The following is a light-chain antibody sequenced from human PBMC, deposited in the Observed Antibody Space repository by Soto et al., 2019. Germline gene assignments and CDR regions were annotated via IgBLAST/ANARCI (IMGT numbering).Light chain of an antibody. CDR3: QQLNSYPRT. J-gene: IGKJ1*01. Sequence: DIQLTQSPSFLSASVGDRVTLTCRASQGISSYLAWYQQKPGKAPKLLIYAASTLQSGVPSRFSGSGSVTEFTLTISSLQPEDFAAYYCQQLNSYPRTFGQGTKVEIK. CDR1: QGISSY. V-gene: IGKV1-9*01. CDR2: AAS.